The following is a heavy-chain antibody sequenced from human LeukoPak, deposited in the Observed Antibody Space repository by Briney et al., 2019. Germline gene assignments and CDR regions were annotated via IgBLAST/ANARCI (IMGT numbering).Heavy chain of an antibody. CDR2: ISTSSSYI. V-gene: IGHV3-21*01. CDR3: ARGGGDYVHFDY. CDR1: GFALSTYS. Sequence: GGSLRLSCAASGFALSTYSMNWVRQAPGKGLEWVSYISTSSSYIYYADSVKGRFTVSRDNAKNSLYLQMNSLRAEDTAVYYCARGGGDYVHFDYWGQGTLVSVSS. J-gene: IGHJ4*02. D-gene: IGHD4-17*01.